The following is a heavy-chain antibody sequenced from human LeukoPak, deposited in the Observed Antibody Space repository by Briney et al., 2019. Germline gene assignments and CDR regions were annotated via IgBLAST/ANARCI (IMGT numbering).Heavy chain of an antibody. CDR2: INHSGST. D-gene: IGHD1-20*01. CDR3: ARDQRTAITDFGLDV. J-gene: IGHJ6*02. CDR1: GGSFSGYY. V-gene: IGHV4-34*01. Sequence: SGTLSLTCAVYGGSFSGYYWSWIRQPPGKGLEWIGEINHSGSTNYNPSLKSRVTISVDTSKNQFSLKLNSVTAADTAVYYCARDQRTAITDFGLDVWGQGTTVTVSS.